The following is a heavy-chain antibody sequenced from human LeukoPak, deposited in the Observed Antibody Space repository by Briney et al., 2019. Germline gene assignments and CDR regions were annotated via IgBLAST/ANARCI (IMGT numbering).Heavy chain of an antibody. CDR3: AKSRGGYYDSSGYYPY. J-gene: IGHJ4*02. Sequence: ASVKVSCKASGYTFTSYYMHWVRQAPGQGLEWMGIINPSGGSTSYAQKFQGRVTMTRDMSTSTVYMELSSLRSEDTAVYYCAKSRGGYYDSSGYYPYWGQGTLVTVSS. CDR1: GYTFTSYY. V-gene: IGHV1-46*01. CDR2: INPSGGST. D-gene: IGHD3-22*01.